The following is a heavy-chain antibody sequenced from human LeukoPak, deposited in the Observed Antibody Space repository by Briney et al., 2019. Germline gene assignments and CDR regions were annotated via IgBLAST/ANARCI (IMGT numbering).Heavy chain of an antibody. Sequence: SETLSLTCTVSGDSISSGTYYWGWIRQHPGKGLVWIGYINYSGNTYYNPSLKSRVTISVDTSKNLFSLKLNSVTAAATAVYYCARYCSGVSCYAFDYWGQGTLATVSS. J-gene: IGHJ4*02. CDR3: ARYCSGVSCYAFDY. V-gene: IGHV4-31*03. CDR1: GDSISSGTYY. D-gene: IGHD2-15*01. CDR2: INYSGNT.